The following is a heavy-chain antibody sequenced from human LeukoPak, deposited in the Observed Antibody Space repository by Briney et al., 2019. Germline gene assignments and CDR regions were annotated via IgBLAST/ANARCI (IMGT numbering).Heavy chain of an antibody. Sequence: SETLSLTCTVSGYSISRGFYCGWIRQPPGKGLECIGSIYHSGSTYYNPSLKSRVTISVDTSKNQFSLNLSSVTAADTDMYYCARAVGPSRNFFDSWGQGPLVTVSS. V-gene: IGHV4-38-2*02. D-gene: IGHD1-26*01. J-gene: IGHJ4*02. CDR1: GYSISRGFY. CDR2: IYHSGST. CDR3: ARAVGPSRNFFDS.